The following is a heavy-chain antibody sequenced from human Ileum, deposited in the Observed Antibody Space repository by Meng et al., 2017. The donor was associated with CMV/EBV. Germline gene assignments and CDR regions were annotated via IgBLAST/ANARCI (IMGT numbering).Heavy chain of an antibody. J-gene: IGHJ4*02. D-gene: IGHD2-2*01. CDR2: INTGDGDT. V-gene: IGHV1-3*04. CDR3: AKVGYCDSASCSLDY. Sequence: SGYTFTDWPIHWVRQAPGQRLEWMGWINTGDGDTKYSQKFKGRVTIVRDTSATTAYMELRGLRSEDTGVYYCAKVGYCDSASCSLDYWGQGTLVTVSS. CDR1: GYTFTDWP.